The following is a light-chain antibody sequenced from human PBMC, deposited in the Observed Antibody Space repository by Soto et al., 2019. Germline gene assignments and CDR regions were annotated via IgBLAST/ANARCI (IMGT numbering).Light chain of an antibody. CDR1: QSVSSW. Sequence: DVQLTQSPSTLSASVGDRVTITCRASQSVSSWLAWYQAKPGKAPNLLIYKASTLESGVPSRFSGSGSGTEFTLTISSLQPGDFATYYCQQYRSYSWTFGQGTKVEI. CDR3: QQYRSYSWT. V-gene: IGKV1-5*03. J-gene: IGKJ1*01. CDR2: KAS.